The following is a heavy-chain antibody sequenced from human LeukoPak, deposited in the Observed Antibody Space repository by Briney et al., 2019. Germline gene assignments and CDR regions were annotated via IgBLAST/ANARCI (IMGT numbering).Heavy chain of an antibody. Sequence: ASVKLSCKASGYTFTGYYMHWVRQAPGQGLEWMGWINPNSGGTNYAQKFQGWVTMTRDTSISTAYMELSRLRSEDTAVYYCATALNRFLEWFLGLGVWGQGTMVTVSS. CDR2: INPNSGGT. J-gene: IGHJ3*01. CDR1: GYTFTGYY. CDR3: ATALNRFLEWFLGLGV. D-gene: IGHD3-3*01. V-gene: IGHV1-2*04.